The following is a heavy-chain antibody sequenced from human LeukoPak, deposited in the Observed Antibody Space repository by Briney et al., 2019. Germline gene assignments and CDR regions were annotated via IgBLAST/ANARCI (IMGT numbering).Heavy chain of an antibody. CDR2: ISSSSTYI. CDR1: GFTFSSYS. V-gene: IGHV3-21*01. CDR3: AKGDGAKRFHH. D-gene: IGHD4-17*01. Sequence: PGGSLRHSCAASGFTFSSYSMHWVRQAPGKGLEWVSSISSSSTYIYYADSLKGRFTISRDNAKNSLYLQMNSLRVEDTAVYFCAKGDGAKRFHHWGQGPLVTVSS. J-gene: IGHJ4*02.